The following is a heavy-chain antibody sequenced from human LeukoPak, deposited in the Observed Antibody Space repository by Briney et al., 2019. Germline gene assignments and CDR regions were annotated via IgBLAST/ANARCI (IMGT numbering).Heavy chain of an antibody. J-gene: IGHJ4*02. V-gene: IGHV4-59*08. D-gene: IGHD3-3*01. Sequence: PSETLSLTCTVSGGSISSYYWSWIRQPPGKGLEWIGYIYYSGSTNYNPSLKSRVTISVDTSKNQFSLKLSSVTAADTAVYYCARRPFGVVRTFDYWGQGTLVTVSS. CDR3: ARRPFGVVRTFDY. CDR2: IYYSGST. CDR1: GGSISSYY.